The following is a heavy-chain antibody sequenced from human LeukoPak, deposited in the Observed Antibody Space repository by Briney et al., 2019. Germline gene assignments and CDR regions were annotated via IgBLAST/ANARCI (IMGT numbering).Heavy chain of an antibody. Sequence: SETLSLTCIVSGGSISSSGYWGWIRQPPGKGLEWIGSIYYSGSTYYSPSLKSRVTISVDTSKNQFSLKLNSVTAADTAVYYCARDNYGSGSYTYYFDYWGQGTLVTVSS. CDR2: IYYSGST. CDR1: GGSISSSGY. J-gene: IGHJ4*02. V-gene: IGHV4-39*02. CDR3: ARDNYGSGSYTYYFDY. D-gene: IGHD3-10*01.